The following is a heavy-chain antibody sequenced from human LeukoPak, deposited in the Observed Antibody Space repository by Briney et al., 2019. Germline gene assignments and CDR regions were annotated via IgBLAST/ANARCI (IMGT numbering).Heavy chain of an antibody. D-gene: IGHD3-16*01. CDR1: GFTFDDYA. CDR3: AKEGGGASRWYFDL. CDR2: ISWNSGSI. J-gene: IGHJ2*01. V-gene: IGHV3-9*01. Sequence: GRSLRLSCAASGFTFDDYAMHWVRQAPGKGLEWVSGISWNSGSIGYADSVKGRFTISRDNAKNSLYLQMNSLRAEDTALYYCAKEGGGASRWYFDLWGRGTLVTVSS.